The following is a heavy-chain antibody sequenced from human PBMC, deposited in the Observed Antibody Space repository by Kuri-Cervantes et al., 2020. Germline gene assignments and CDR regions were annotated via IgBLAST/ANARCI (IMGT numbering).Heavy chain of an antibody. Sequence: GESLKISCTASGFTFGDYAMSWVRQAPGKGLEWVAVIWYDGSNKYYADSVKGRFTISRDNSKNTLYLQMNSLRAEDTAVYYCAKSKGGTYSSGPRYMDVWGKGTTVTVSS. CDR1: GFTFGDYA. CDR2: IWYDGSNK. V-gene: IGHV3-30*02. CDR3: AKSKGGTYSSGPRYMDV. D-gene: IGHD6-19*01. J-gene: IGHJ6*03.